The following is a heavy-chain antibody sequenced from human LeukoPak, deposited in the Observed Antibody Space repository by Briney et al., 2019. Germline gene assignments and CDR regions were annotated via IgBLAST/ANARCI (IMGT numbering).Heavy chain of an antibody. Sequence: GGSLRLSCAASGFTFSSYAMSWVRQAPGKGLEWVSAISGSGGSTYYADSVKGRFTISRDNSKNTLYLQMNSLRAEDTAVYYCAKDPYVDWLLYRLFDYWGQGTLVTVSS. CDR2: ISGSGGST. J-gene: IGHJ4*02. D-gene: IGHD3-9*01. V-gene: IGHV3-23*01. CDR1: GFTFSSYA. CDR3: AKDPYVDWLLYRLFDY.